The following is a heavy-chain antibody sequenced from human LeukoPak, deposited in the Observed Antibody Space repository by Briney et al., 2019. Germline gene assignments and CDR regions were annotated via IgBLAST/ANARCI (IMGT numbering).Heavy chain of an antibody. J-gene: IGHJ3*02. CDR3: ARESRGYGANAFDI. V-gene: IGHV3-11*04. D-gene: IGHD5-12*01. CDR2: ISSSGSTI. Sequence: GGSLRLSCAASGFTFSDYYMSWIRQAPGKGLEWVSYISSSGSTIYYADSVKGRFTISRDNAKNSPYLQMNSLRAEDTAVYYCARESRGYGANAFDIWGQGTMVTVSS. CDR1: GFTFSDYY.